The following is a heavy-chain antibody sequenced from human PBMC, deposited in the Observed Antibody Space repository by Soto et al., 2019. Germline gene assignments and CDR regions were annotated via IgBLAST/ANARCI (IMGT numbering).Heavy chain of an antibody. D-gene: IGHD3-22*01. CDR3: AIDQDYSSGYYYVDY. CDR1: GFTFSSYG. J-gene: IGHJ4*02. Sequence: GGSLRLSCAASGFTFSSYGMHWVRQAPGTGLEWVAVIWYDGSNKYYADSAKGRFPISRDNSKNPLYLQMNSLKAEDTAVYYCAIDQDYSSGYYYVDYWGQGNLGTSPQ. V-gene: IGHV3-33*01. CDR2: IWYDGSNK.